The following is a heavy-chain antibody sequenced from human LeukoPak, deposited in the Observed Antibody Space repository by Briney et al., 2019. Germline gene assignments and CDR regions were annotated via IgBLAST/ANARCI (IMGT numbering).Heavy chain of an antibody. V-gene: IGHV3-33*06. CDR3: AKEAAAAGPYYYYYYMDV. D-gene: IGHD6-13*01. CDR2: IWYDGSNK. J-gene: IGHJ6*03. Sequence: GSLRLSCAASGFTFSSYGMHWVRQAPGKGLEWVAVIWYDGSNKYHADSVKGRFTISRDNSKNTLYLQMNSLRAEDTAVYYCAKEAAAAGPYYYYYYMDVWGKGTTVNVSS. CDR1: GFTFSSYG.